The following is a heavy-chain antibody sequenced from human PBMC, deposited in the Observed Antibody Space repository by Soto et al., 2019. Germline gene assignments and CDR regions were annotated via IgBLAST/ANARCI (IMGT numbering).Heavy chain of an antibody. CDR3: ARDRVTRYCSGGSCYSSGHYYYYGMDV. CDR2: ISAYNGNT. Sequence: ASVKVSCKASGYTFTSYGISWVRQAPGQGLEWMGWISAYNGNTNYAQKLQGRVTMTTDTSTSTAYMELRSLRSDDTAVYYCARDRVTRYCSGGSCYSSGHYYYYGMDVWGQGTTVTAP. CDR1: GYTFTSYG. V-gene: IGHV1-18*01. J-gene: IGHJ6*02. D-gene: IGHD2-15*01.